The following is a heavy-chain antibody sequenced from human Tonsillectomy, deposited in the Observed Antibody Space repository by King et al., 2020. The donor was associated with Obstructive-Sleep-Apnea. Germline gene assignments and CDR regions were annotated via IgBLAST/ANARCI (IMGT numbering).Heavy chain of an antibody. CDR1: GGSISSSSYY. D-gene: IGHD3-10*01. J-gene: IGHJ4*02. V-gene: IGHV4-39*07. CDR2: IYYSGST. Sequence: QLQESGPGLVKPSETLSLTCTVSGGSISSSSYYWGWIRQPPGKGLEWIGSIYYSGSTYYNPSLKSRVTISVDTSKNQFSRKLSSVTAADTDVYYCARGVWFGALLLIYFDYWGQGTLVTVSS. CDR3: ARGVWFGALLLIYFDY.